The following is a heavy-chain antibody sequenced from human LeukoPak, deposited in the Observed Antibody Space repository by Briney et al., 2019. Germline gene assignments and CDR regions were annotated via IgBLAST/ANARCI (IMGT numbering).Heavy chain of an antibody. J-gene: IGHJ5*02. CDR3: AGGAVVVVAATKTNWFDP. D-gene: IGHD2-15*01. V-gene: IGHV4-34*01. CDR1: GGSFSGYY. Sequence: PSETLSLTCAVYGGSFSGYYWSWIRQPPGKGLEWIGEINHSGSTNYNPSLKSRVTISVDTSKNQFSLKLSSVTAADTAVHYCAGGAVVVVAATKTNWFDPWGQGTLVTVSS. CDR2: INHSGST.